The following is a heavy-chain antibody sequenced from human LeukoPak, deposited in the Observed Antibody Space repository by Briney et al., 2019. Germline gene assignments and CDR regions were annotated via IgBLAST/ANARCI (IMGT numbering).Heavy chain of an antibody. CDR1: GSSLSSVSYY. D-gene: IGHD3-22*01. CDR3: ARDYYDSSGYLDAFDI. CDR2: TYYSWST. V-gene: IGHV4-61*01. Sequence: WETLSLTCPVSGSSLSSVSYYLGWIRQPPGKGLEWIGHTYYSWSTNYKPSLKSRVTIAVDTSKHQFSLKLSSVTAADTAVYDCARDYYDSSGYLDAFDIWGQGTMVTVSS. J-gene: IGHJ3*02.